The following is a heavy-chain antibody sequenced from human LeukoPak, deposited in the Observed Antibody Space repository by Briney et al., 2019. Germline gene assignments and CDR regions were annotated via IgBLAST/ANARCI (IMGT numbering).Heavy chain of an antibody. J-gene: IGHJ3*02. CDR3: ARDFKYYGSSGYYAFDI. Sequence: SETLSLTCTVSGGSISGYYWGWIRQPPGKGLEWMGYFYNRGTTNYNPSLKSRITMSVDTSKNQFSLKLTSVTAADTAVYYCARDFKYYGSSGYYAFDIWGQGTMVTVS. V-gene: IGHV4-59*01. D-gene: IGHD3-22*01. CDR2: FYNRGTT. CDR1: GGSISGYY.